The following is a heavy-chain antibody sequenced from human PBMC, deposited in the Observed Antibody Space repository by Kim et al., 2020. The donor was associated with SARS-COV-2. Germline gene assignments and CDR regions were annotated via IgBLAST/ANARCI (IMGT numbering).Heavy chain of an antibody. Sequence: SETLSLTCTVSGGSISSSSYYWGWIRQPPGKGLEWIGSIYYSGSTYYNPSLKSRVTISVDTSKNQFSLKLSSVTAADTAVYYCARHPRYSSSVWFDPWGQGTLVTVSS. CDR3: ARHPRYSSSVWFDP. D-gene: IGHD6-13*01. CDR2: IYYSGST. CDR1: GGSISSSSYY. J-gene: IGHJ5*02. V-gene: IGHV4-39*01.